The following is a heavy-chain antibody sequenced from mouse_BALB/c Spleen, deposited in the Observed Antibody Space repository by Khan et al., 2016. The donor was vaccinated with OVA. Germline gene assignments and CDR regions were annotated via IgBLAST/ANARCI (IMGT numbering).Heavy chain of an antibody. D-gene: IGHD2-14*01. CDR1: GYTFTTYT. V-gene: IGHV1-4*01. Sequence: VQLQQSGAELARPGASVKMSCKASGYTFTTYTIHWVKQRPGQGLEWIGYIIPSNDYTNYNQKFKDRAPLTADKSSSTAYMQLSSLASEDSAVYDCVREGAYYRSDGWFAYWGQGTLVTVSA. J-gene: IGHJ3*01. CDR2: IIPSNDYT. CDR3: VREGAYYRSDGWFAY.